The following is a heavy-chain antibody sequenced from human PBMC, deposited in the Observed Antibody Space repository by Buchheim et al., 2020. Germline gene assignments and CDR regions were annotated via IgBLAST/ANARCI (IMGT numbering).Heavy chain of an antibody. Sequence: QLQLQESGPGLVKPSETVSLTCTVSGDSISSGSYYWGWIRQPPGKGLEWIGSISYSGKLHYTTSLKSRVTISVDTSKNQFSLKLSSVTTADTAVYFCAREAEIVVGNATWLDCFEYWGQGAL. V-gene: IGHV4-39*07. J-gene: IGHJ4*02. D-gene: IGHD2-15*01. CDR3: AREAEIVVGNATWLDCFEY. CDR1: GDSISSGSYY. CDR2: ISYSGKL.